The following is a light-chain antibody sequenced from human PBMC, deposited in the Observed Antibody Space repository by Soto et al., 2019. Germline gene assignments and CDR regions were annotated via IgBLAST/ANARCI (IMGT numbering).Light chain of an antibody. CDR2: ATS. CDR1: QSIRTY. CDR3: QQSYTTPRT. V-gene: IGKV1-39*01. Sequence: DIQMTQSPPSLYASVGDRVTITCRATQSIRTYLNWYQQKPGKAPKVLISATSNLQSGVPSRFSGSGSGTDFTLTISRLQPEDLRTYYCQQSYTTPRTFGQGTKVEFK. J-gene: IGKJ1*01.